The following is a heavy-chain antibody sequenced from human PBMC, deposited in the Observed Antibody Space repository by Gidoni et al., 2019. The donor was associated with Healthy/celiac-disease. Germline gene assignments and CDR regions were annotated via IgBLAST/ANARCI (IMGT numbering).Heavy chain of an antibody. CDR3: AREVTGDIA. Sequence: NYNPSLKSRVTISVDTSKNQFSLKLSSVTATDTAVYYCAREVTGDIAWGQGTLVTVSS. V-gene: IGHV4-59*01. D-gene: IGHD5-12*01. J-gene: IGHJ5*02.